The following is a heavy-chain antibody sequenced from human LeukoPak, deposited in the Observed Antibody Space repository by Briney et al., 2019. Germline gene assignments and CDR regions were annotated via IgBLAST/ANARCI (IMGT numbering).Heavy chain of an antibody. V-gene: IGHV3-23*01. Sequence: GGSLRLSCAASGFIFSSYGMNWVRQTPGKGLEWVSSISGSGDSTFYADSVKGRFSISRDNSKNTLYLQVNGLRTEDTAVYYCAKDRLLNCRGDCYIFDYWGQGTVVTVSS. J-gene: IGHJ4*02. D-gene: IGHD2-21*02. CDR1: GFIFSSYG. CDR2: ISGSGDST. CDR3: AKDRLLNCRGDCYIFDY.